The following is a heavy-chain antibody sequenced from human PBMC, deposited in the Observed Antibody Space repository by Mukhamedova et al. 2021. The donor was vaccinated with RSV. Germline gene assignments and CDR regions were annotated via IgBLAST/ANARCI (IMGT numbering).Heavy chain of an antibody. CDR2: ISSSSSYI. J-gene: IGHJ4*02. CDR3: ATSGGSGYHFDY. Sequence: QAPGKGLEWVSSISSSSSYIYYADSVKGRFTISRDNAKNSLYLQMNSLRAEDTAVYYCATSGGSGYHFDYWGQGTRVTVSS. D-gene: IGHD5-12*01. V-gene: IGHV3-21*01.